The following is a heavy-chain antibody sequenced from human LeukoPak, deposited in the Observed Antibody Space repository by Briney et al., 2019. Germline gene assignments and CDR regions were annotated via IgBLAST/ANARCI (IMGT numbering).Heavy chain of an antibody. V-gene: IGHV1-2*02. CDR3: ARVGRQVASFDY. CDR1: GYTFTIHH. J-gene: IGHJ4*02. Sequence: ASVKVSCKASGYTFTIHHIQWVRQAPGQGLEWMGWINTNSGGTTYSQKFQGRITMTRDPSITTAYMELSSLRSDDTAVYYCARVGRQVASFDYWGQGTLVTVSS. CDR2: INTNSGGT. D-gene: IGHD3-10*01.